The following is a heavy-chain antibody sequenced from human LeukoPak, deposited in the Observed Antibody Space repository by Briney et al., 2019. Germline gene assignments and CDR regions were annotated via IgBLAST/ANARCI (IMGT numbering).Heavy chain of an antibody. CDR1: GGSFSGYY. J-gene: IGHJ4*02. CDR2: INHSGST. D-gene: IGHD2-2*02. V-gene: IGHV4-34*01. CDR3: ARGEGYCSSTSCYTWGPYYFDY. Sequence: PSDTLSLTCAVYGGSFSGYYWSWIRQPPGKGLEWLGEINHSGSTNYNPSLKSRVTISVDTSKNQFSLKLSSVTAADTAVYYCARGEGYCSSTSCYTWGPYYFDYWGQGALVTVSS.